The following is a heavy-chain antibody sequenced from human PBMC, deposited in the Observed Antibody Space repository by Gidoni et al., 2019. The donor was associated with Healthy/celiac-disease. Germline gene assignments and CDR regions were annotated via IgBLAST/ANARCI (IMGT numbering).Heavy chain of an antibody. D-gene: IGHD3-10*01. Sequence: EVQLVESGGGLVQPGGSLRLSCAASGFTFSSYSMNWVRQAPGKGLGWVSYISSSSSTIYYADSVKGRFTISRDNAKNSLYLQMNSLRAEDTAVYYCARSGSGILDYWGQGTLVTVSS. CDR1: GFTFSSYS. CDR3: ARSGSGILDY. CDR2: ISSSSSTI. V-gene: IGHV3-48*01. J-gene: IGHJ4*02.